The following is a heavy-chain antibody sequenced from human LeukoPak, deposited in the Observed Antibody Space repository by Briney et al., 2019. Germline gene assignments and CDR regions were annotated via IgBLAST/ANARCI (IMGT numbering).Heavy chain of an antibody. Sequence: GGSLRLSCAASGFTFDDYGMSWVRQAPGKGLEWVSGINWNGGSTGYADSVKGRFTISRDNAKNSLYLQMNSLKTEDTAVYYCTRVSMVRGVITPYYYYYMDVWGKGTTVTVSS. V-gene: IGHV3-20*04. CDR3: TRVSMVRGVITPYYYYYMDV. D-gene: IGHD3-10*01. CDR2: INWNGGST. J-gene: IGHJ6*03. CDR1: GFTFDDYG.